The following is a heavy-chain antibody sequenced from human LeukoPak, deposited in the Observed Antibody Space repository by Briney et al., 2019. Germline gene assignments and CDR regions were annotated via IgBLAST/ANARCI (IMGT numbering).Heavy chain of an antibody. D-gene: IGHD3-10*01. CDR3: ARHSGMVRGVIRLRRDYYSDY. J-gene: IGHJ4*02. Sequence: SETRSLTCAVYGGSFSGYYWSWIRQPPGKGLEWIGEINHSGSTNYNPSLKSRVTISVDTSKNQFSLKLSSVTAADTAVYYCARHSGMVRGVIRLRRDYYSDYWGQGTLVTVSS. CDR2: INHSGST. V-gene: IGHV4-34*01. CDR1: GGSFSGYY.